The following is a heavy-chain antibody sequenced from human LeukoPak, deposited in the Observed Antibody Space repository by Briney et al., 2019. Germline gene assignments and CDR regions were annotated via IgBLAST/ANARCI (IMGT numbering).Heavy chain of an antibody. Sequence: PGGSLRLSCTASGFTFSTYGMHWVRQAPGKGLEWVTLISYDGSTKYYSDSVKGRFTISRDNAKTSLYLQMNSLRAEDTAVYYCARDLSGIAGYTYGRGIDYWGQGTLVTVSS. V-gene: IGHV3-30*03. J-gene: IGHJ4*02. CDR1: GFTFSTYG. D-gene: IGHD5-18*01. CDR2: ISYDGSTK. CDR3: ARDLSGIAGYTYGRGIDY.